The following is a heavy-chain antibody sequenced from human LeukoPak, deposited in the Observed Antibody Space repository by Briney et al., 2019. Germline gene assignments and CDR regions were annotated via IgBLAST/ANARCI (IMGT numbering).Heavy chain of an antibody. J-gene: IGHJ6*02. CDR1: GDSVSSNSGT. CDR2: TYYGSKWYY. Sequence: SPTLSLTCAISGDSVSSNSGTWNWIRQSPSRGLEWLGRTYYGSKWYYDYAVSLKSRITINPDTSKNLFSLQLNSVTPEDTAVYYCARGKSKRLDVWGQGTTVTVSS. CDR3: ARGKSKRLDV. D-gene: IGHD5/OR15-5a*01. V-gene: IGHV6-1*01.